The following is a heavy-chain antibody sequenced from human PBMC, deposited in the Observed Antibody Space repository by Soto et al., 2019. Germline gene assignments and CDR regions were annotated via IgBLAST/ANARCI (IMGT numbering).Heavy chain of an antibody. CDR1: GFTFSSYG. CDR2: ISYDGSNK. V-gene: IGHV3-30*03. CDR3: ARGERSGATT. J-gene: IGHJ4*02. D-gene: IGHD1-26*01. Sequence: QVQLVESGGGVVQPGRSLRLSCAASGFTFSSYGMHWVRQAPGKGLEWVAVISYDGSNKYYADSVKGRFTISRDNSKNTLYLQMNSLRAEDMAVYYCARGERSGATTWGQGTLVTVSS.